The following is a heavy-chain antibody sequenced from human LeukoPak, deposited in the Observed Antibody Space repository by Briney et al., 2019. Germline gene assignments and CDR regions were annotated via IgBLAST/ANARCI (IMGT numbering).Heavy chain of an antibody. CDR3: ARQSSGIAATDKIDY. V-gene: IGHV3-21*01. CDR1: GFTFSSYA. D-gene: IGHD6-13*01. Sequence: QPGGSLRLSCAASGFTFSSYAMTWVRQAPGKGLEWVSSFTSMSRTIYYADSVKGRFTISRDDAKKSLYLRMNSLRVEDTAIYYCARQSSGIAATDKIDYWGQGTLVTVSS. J-gene: IGHJ4*02. CDR2: FTSMSRTI.